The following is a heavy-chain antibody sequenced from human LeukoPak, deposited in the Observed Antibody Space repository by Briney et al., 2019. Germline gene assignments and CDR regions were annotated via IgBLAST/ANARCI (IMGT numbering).Heavy chain of an antibody. V-gene: IGHV4-39*01. Sequence: SETLSLTCSVSGGSISSSDYYWGWIRQPPGKGLEWIGTMFYSGITYYSPSLKSRVTISVDTSKNQFSLKLSSVTAADTAVYFCARHGSSGVVITNSDYWGQGTLVTVSS. D-gene: IGHD3-3*01. J-gene: IGHJ4*02. CDR3: ARHGSSGVVITNSDY. CDR2: MFYSGIT. CDR1: GGSISSSDYY.